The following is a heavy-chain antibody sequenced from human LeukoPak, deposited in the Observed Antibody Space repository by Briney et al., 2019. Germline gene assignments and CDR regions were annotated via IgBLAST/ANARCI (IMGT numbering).Heavy chain of an antibody. J-gene: IGHJ4*02. Sequence: GASVKVSCKASGYTFTSYYMHWVRQAPGQGLEWMGIINPSGGSTSYAQKFQGRVTMTRDTSTSTVYMELSSLRSEDTAVYYCARAFIVGATSKVPGAYYFDYWGQGTLVTVSS. CDR1: GYTFTSYY. D-gene: IGHD1-26*01. CDR3: ARAFIVGATSKVPGAYYFDY. CDR2: INPSGGST. V-gene: IGHV1-46*01.